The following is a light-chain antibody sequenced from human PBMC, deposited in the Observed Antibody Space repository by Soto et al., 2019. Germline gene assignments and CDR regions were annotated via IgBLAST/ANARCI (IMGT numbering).Light chain of an antibody. CDR1: QSVSSSY. J-gene: IGKJ2*02. CDR2: GAS. Sequence: EIVLTQSPGTLSLSPGERATLSCRASQSVSSSYLAWYQQKLGQAPRLLIYGASTRATGIPARFSGSGSGTEFTLTISSLQSEDFAFYYCQQYNNWPPWTFGQGTKLEI. V-gene: IGKV3-15*01. CDR3: QQYNNWPPWT.